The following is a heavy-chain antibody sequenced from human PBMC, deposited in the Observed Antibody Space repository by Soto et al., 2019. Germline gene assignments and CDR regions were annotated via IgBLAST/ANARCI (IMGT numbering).Heavy chain of an antibody. J-gene: IGHJ4*02. V-gene: IGHV3-53*01. CDR3: ARVKVGSYIMDGFYFDY. D-gene: IGHD3-10*01. Sequence: VGSLRLSCAASGFTVSSNYMSWVRQAPGKGLEWVSVIHSGGSTYSADSVKGRFTISRDDSLNTLYLQMNSLRAEDTAVYYCARVKVGSYIMDGFYFDYWGQGTLVTVSS. CDR1: GFTVSSNY. CDR2: IHSGGST.